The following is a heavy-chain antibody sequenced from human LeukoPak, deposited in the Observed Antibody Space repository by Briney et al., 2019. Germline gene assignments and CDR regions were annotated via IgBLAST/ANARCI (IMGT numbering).Heavy chain of an antibody. Sequence: KSSETLSLTCTVSGGSISSGSYYWSWIRQPAGKGLEWIGRIYTSGSTNYNPSLKSRVTISVDTSKNQFSLKLSSVTAADTAVYYCAVSRKTGGCFDYWGQGTLVTVSS. CDR3: AVSRKTGGCFDY. D-gene: IGHD7-27*01. CDR2: IYTSGST. V-gene: IGHV4-61*02. CDR1: GGSISSGSYY. J-gene: IGHJ4*02.